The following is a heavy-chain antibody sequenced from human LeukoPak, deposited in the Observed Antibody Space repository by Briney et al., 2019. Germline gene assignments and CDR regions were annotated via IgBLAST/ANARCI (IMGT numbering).Heavy chain of an antibody. CDR1: GGSISSYY. CDR3: ARELLWFGELLPYYFDY. V-gene: IGHV4-39*07. Sequence: LETLSLTCTVSGGSISSYYWGWIRQPPGKGLEWIGSIYYSGSTYYNPSLKSRVTISVDTSKNQFSLKLSSVTAADTAVYYCARELLWFGELLPYYFDYWGQGTLVTVSS. D-gene: IGHD3-10*01. CDR2: IYYSGST. J-gene: IGHJ4*02.